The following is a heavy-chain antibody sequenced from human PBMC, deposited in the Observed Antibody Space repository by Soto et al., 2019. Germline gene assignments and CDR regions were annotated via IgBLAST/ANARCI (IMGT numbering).Heavy chain of an antibody. V-gene: IGHV4-30-4*01. J-gene: IGHJ4*02. CDR1: GGSTSSDNY. D-gene: IGHD3-16*01. CDR2: IYYSGNT. CDR3: AREGGASSDGFYYFDS. Sequence: SETLSLTCTVSGGSTSSDNYWSWIRQPPGKGLEWIGHIYYSGNTDYNPSLKSRLAISIDTSKNQFSLKLSSVTAADTAVYFCAREGGASSDGFYYFDSWGQGSHVTVYS.